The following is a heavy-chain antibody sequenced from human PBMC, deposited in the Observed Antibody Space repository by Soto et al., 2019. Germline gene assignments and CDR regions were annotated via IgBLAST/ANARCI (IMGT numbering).Heavy chain of an antibody. Sequence: ASVKVSCKASGYTFTNYYIHWVRQAPGQGLEWMGIINPSGGGTTYAQNFQGRVTMTRDTSTSTVYMELSSLRSDDTAVYYCARDFPFYSGTYYDYWGQGTLVTVSS. CDR1: GYTFTNYY. CDR3: ARDFPFYSGTYYDY. J-gene: IGHJ4*02. CDR2: INPSGGGT. D-gene: IGHD4-4*01. V-gene: IGHV1-46*01.